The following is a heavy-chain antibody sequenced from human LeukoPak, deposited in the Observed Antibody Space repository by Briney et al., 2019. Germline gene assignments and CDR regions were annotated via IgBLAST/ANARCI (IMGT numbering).Heavy chain of an antibody. CDR3: AKGGRYSYGYGNYFDY. Sequence: GGSLRLSCAASGFTFSSYSMNWVRQAPGKGLEWVAVIRYDGSNKYYADSVKGRFTISRDNSKNTLYLQMNSLRAEDTAVYYCAKGGRYSYGYGNYFDYWGQGTLVTVSS. CDR2: IRYDGSNK. J-gene: IGHJ4*02. D-gene: IGHD5-18*01. CDR1: GFTFSSYS. V-gene: IGHV3-30*02.